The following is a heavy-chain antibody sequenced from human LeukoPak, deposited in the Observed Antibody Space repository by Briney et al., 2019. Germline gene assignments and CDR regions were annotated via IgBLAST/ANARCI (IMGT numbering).Heavy chain of an antibody. CDR1: GYTFTGYY. CDR3: ARGSDTMVRGASSAFDY. CDR2: INPNSGGT. D-gene: IGHD3-10*01. Sequence: ASVKVSCKASGYTFTGYYMHWVRQAPGQGLEWMGWINPNSGGTNYAQKFQGRVTMTRDTSISTAYMELSRPRSDDTAVYYCARGSDTMVRGASSAFDYWGQGTLVTVSS. J-gene: IGHJ4*02. V-gene: IGHV1-2*02.